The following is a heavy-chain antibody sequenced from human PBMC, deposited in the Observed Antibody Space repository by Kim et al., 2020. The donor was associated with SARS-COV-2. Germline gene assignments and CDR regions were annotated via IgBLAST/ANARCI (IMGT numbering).Heavy chain of an antibody. D-gene: IGHD3-22*01. CDR3: ARDYYDSSGYSIGEDY. Sequence: DSVKGRFTISRDNSKNTLYLQMNSLRAEDTAVYYCARDYYDSSGYSIGEDYWGQGTLVTVSS. J-gene: IGHJ4*02. V-gene: IGHV3-30*01.